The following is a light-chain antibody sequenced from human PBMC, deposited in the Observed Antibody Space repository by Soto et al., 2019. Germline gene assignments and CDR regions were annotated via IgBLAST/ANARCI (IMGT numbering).Light chain of an antibody. Sequence: QSALTQPASVSGSPGPSITISCTGTSGDVGGYNYVSWYQQHPGKAPKLMIYDVSNRPSGVSNRFSGSKSGNTASLTISGLQAEDEADYYCSSYTSSSTLFGTGTKVTVL. V-gene: IGLV2-14*01. CDR3: SSYTSSSTL. J-gene: IGLJ1*01. CDR2: DVS. CDR1: SGDVGGYNY.